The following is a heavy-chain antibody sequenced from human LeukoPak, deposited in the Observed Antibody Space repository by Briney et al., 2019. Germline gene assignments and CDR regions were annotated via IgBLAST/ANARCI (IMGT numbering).Heavy chain of an antibody. J-gene: IGHJ3*02. CDR3: VEVGFGDAFDI. Sequence: GASVKVSCKASGYTFTSYGINWVRQATGQGLEWMGWMNPNSGNTGYAQKFQGRVTMTRNTSISTAYMELSSLRSEDTAVYYCVEVGFGDAFDIWGQGTMVTVSS. D-gene: IGHD3-16*01. CDR1: GYTFTSYG. V-gene: IGHV1-8*01. CDR2: MNPNSGNT.